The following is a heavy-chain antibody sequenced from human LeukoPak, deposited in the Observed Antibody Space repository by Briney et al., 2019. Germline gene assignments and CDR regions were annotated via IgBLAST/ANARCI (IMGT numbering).Heavy chain of an antibody. CDR1: GFTFSTYP. CDR3: AREAPPGSFDY. J-gene: IGHJ4*02. CDR2: ISGDGTST. Sequence: GGSLRLSCAASGFTFSTYPKQWVRQDPGKGLESVSAISGDGTSTYYANSVKGRFTISRDNSKYTLYLQMGSLRPEDTAVYYCAREAPPGSFDYWGQGTLVTVSS. D-gene: IGHD6-19*01. V-gene: IGHV3-64*01.